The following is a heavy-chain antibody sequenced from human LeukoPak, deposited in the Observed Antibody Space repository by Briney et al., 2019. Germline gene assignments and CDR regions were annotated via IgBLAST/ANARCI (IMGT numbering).Heavy chain of an antibody. CDR3: ARDRNDFWSGYKY. CDR1: GFTVSTFY. D-gene: IGHD3-3*01. CDR2: HYSGENT. Sequence: PGGSLRLSCAASGFTVSTFYMSWVRQAPGKGLEWGSVHYSGENTNYADSVKGRFTISRDNAKNSLYLQMNSLRAEDTAVYYCARDRNDFWSGYKYWGQGTLVTVSS. J-gene: IGHJ4*02. V-gene: IGHV3-66*01.